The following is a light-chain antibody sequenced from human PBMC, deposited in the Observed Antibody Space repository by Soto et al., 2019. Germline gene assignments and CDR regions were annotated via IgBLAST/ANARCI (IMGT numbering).Light chain of an antibody. CDR3: QQYDNLPFS. CDR1: QDISNY. V-gene: IGKV1-33*01. Sequence: DIQMSQSPSSLSASVGDRVTITCQANQDISNYLNWYQHKPGKPPKLLIYDASNLETGGPSRFNGSKSGTTFTFTITSLQPEDIATNYCQQYDNLPFSFGGGTKVEIK. CDR2: DAS. J-gene: IGKJ4*01.